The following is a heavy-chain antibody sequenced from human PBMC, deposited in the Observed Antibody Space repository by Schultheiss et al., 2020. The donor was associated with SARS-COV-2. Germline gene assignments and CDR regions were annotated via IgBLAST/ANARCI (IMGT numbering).Heavy chain of an antibody. CDR1: GGSISSSSYY. D-gene: IGHD6-19*01. CDR3: ARGVGSSGWFDY. V-gene: IGHV4-39*07. CDR2: IYYSGST. Sequence: LSLTCTVSGGSISSSSYYWGWIRQPPGKGLEWIGYIYYSGSTYYNPSLKSRVTISVDTSKNQFSLKLSSVTAADTAVYYCARGVGSSGWFDYWGQGTLVTVSS. J-gene: IGHJ4*02.